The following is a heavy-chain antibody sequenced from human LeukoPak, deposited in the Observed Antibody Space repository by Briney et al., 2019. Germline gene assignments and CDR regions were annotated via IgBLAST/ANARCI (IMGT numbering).Heavy chain of an antibody. CDR2: MNPNSGNT. J-gene: IGHJ4*02. CDR3: ARINVEMATSADY. D-gene: IGHD5-24*01. V-gene: IGHV1-8*01. Sequence: GASVKVSCKASGYIFTSYDINWVRQATGQGLEWMGWMNPNSGNTDYAQKFQGRGTMTSNTSIRTAYMELSSLSSEDTAVYYCARINVEMATSADYWVQGTLVTVST. CDR1: GYIFTSYD.